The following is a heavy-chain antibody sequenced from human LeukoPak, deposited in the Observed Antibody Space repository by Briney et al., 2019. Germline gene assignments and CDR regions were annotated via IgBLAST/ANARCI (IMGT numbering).Heavy chain of an antibody. D-gene: IGHD1-26*01. J-gene: IGHJ4*02. CDR2: ISGGGGTT. V-gene: IGHV3-23*01. CDR3: AKARGLGIVGAHFDY. Sequence: GGSLRLSCAASGFTFSSYWMHWVRQAPGKGLEWVSTISGGGGTTYYADSVTGRFTISRDNSKNTLYLQMNSLRAEDTAVYCCAKARGLGIVGAHFDYWGQGTLVTVSS. CDR1: GFTFSSYW.